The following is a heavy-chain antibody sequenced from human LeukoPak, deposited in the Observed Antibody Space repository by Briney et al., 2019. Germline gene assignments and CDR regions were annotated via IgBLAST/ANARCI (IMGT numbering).Heavy chain of an antibody. J-gene: IGHJ4*02. CDR2: IYYSGST. Sequence: PSETLSLTCTVSGGSISSSSYYWGWIRQPPGKGLEWIGSIYYSGSTYYNPSLKSRVTISVDTSKNQFSLKLSSVTAADTAVYYCARVGSEWVAPPETYYGSGSYQGPQQLTAIRHWGQGTLVTVSS. D-gene: IGHD3-10*01. CDR1: GGSISSSSYY. V-gene: IGHV4-39*07. CDR3: ARVGSEWVAPPETYYGSGSYQGPQQLTAIRH.